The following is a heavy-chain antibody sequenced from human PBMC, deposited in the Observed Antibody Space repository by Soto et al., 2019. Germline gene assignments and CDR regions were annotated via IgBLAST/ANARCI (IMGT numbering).Heavy chain of an antibody. J-gene: IGHJ4*02. CDR3: ARGHVDTAMVDY. V-gene: IGHV4-61*01. CDR2: IYYSGST. D-gene: IGHD5-18*01. Sequence: PSDTLSLTCTVSGGSVSSGSYYRSWIRQPPGKGLEWIGYIYYSGSTNYNPSLKSRVTISVDTSKNQFSLKLSSVTAADTAVYYCARGHVDTAMVDYWGQGTLVTVSS. CDR1: GGSVSSGSYY.